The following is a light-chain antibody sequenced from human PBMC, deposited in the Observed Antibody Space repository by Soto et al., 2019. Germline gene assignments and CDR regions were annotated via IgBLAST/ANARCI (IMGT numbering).Light chain of an antibody. CDR3: CSSGGSPSYV. J-gene: IGLJ1*01. CDR1: SSNVGSYKL. Sequence: SVPTQPASVSGYRGQSITISCTGTSSNVGSYKLVSWYQHHPGTAPKLMIFEVNKRPSGVSNGFSGSKSGNTASLTLSGLKVEDEADYYCCSSGGSPSYVFGSGTNVTV. V-gene: IGLV2-23*02. CDR2: EVN.